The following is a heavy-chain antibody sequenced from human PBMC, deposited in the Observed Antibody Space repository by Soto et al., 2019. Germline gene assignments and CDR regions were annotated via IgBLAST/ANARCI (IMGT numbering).Heavy chain of an antibody. CDR3: ARDGGEYGDYDY. V-gene: IGHV1-2*04. J-gene: IGHJ4*02. Sequence: ASVKVSCKASGYTFTGYYMHWVRQVPGQVLEWMGWINSRTGVTNYAQKFQGWVTMTRDTSISTAYMEVSRLKSDDTAVYYCARDGGEYGDYDYWGQGTLVTVSS. CDR2: INSRTGVT. CDR1: GYTFTGYY. D-gene: IGHD4-17*01.